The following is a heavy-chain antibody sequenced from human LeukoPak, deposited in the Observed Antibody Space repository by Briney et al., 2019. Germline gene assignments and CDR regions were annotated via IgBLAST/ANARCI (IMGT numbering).Heavy chain of an antibody. V-gene: IGHV6-1*01. J-gene: IGHJ6*04. D-gene: IGHD6-19*01. CDR1: GDSVSNNRAT. CDR3: ARDPEAVAGSLWAPRSYHGMDV. Sequence: SQTLSLTCAISGDSVSNNRATWNCVRQSPSRGLEWLGRTYYRSKWYNDYALSVKSRITINPDTSKNQFSLQLYSVTPEDTAVYYCARDPEAVAGSLWAPRSYHGMDVWGKGTTVTVSS. CDR2: TYYRSKWYN.